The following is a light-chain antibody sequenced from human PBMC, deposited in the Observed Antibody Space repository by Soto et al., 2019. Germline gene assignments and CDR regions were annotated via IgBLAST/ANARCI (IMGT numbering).Light chain of an antibody. CDR1: QSVTSSY. Sequence: DIVLTQSPGTLSLSPGERATLSCRASQSVTSSYLAWYQQKPGQAPRVLIYGASSRATGIPDRFSGSGSGTDFTLTISRLEPEDFAVYYCQQYGRSWTFGQGTKVEIK. J-gene: IGKJ1*01. CDR3: QQYGRSWT. CDR2: GAS. V-gene: IGKV3-20*01.